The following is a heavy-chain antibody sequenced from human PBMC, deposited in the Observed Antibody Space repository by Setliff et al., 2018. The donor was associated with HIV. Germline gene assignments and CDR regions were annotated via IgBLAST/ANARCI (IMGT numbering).Heavy chain of an antibody. D-gene: IGHD5-18*01. CDR2: INMNSGTP. J-gene: IGHJ4*02. Sequence: VASVKVSCKASGYSFTSYAITWVRQAPGQGLEWVGWINMNSGTPTYARDFTGRFVFSVDTSVNTAYLQISSLKSGDTGVYYCARGPWVQRWLGYLQNWGQGTQVTVSS. CDR3: ARGPWVQRWLGYLQN. CDR1: GYSFTSYA. V-gene: IGHV7-4-1*02.